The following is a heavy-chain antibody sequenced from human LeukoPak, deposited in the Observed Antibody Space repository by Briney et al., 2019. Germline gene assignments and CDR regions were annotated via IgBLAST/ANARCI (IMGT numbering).Heavy chain of an antibody. J-gene: IGHJ4*02. D-gene: IGHD3-10*01. Sequence: GGSLRLSCPPAAFIFSSYAMGWVRQAAGKGMEWVSAISGSGGSTYYADSVKGRFTISRDNSKNTLYLQMNSLRAEDTAVYYCAKDRLGGSGSYDYWGQGTLVTVSS. CDR2: ISGSGGST. CDR1: AFIFSSYA. CDR3: AKDRLGGSGSYDY. V-gene: IGHV3-23*01.